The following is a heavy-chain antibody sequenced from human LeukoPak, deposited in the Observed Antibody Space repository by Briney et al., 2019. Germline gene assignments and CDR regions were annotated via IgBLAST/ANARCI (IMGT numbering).Heavy chain of an antibody. D-gene: IGHD3-16*01. CDR1: GGSISSGGYS. CDR3: ARMITPEDAFDI. J-gene: IGHJ3*02. CDR2: IYHSGST. V-gene: IGHV4-30-2*01. Sequence: SQTLSLTCAVSGGSISSGGYSWSWIRQPPGKGLEWIGYIYHSGSTYYNPSLKSRVTISVDRSKNQFSLKLSSVTAADTAVYYCARMITPEDAFDIWGQGTMVTVSS.